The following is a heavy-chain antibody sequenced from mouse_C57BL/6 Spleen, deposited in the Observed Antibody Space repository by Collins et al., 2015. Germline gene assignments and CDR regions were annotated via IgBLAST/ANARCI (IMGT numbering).Heavy chain of an antibody. V-gene: IGHV1-78*01. CDR2: IYPRDGST. Sequence: QVQLQQSDAELVKPGASVKMSCKVSGYTFTDHTINWMKQRPEQGLEWIGYIYPRDGSTRYNEKFKGKGTLTADKSSSTTYMQLNSLTSEGSAVYFCARYGYYGYFDVWGTGTTVTVSS. CDR3: ARYGYYGYFDV. CDR1: GYTFTDHT. D-gene: IGHD2-2*01. J-gene: IGHJ1*03.